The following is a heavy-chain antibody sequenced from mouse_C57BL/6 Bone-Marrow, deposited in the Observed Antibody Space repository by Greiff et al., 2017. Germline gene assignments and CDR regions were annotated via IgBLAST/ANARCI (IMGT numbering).Heavy chain of an antibody. Sequence: VKLQESGPGLVQPSQSLSITCTVSGFSLTSYGVHWVRQSPGKGLEWLGVIWRGGSTDYNAAFMSRLSITKDNSTSQVFFKMNSLQADDTAIYYCAKRTYYGIAMDYWGQGTSVTVSS. V-gene: IGHV2-5*01. CDR1: GFSLTSYG. CDR3: AKRTYYGIAMDY. CDR2: IWRGGST. D-gene: IGHD1-1*01. J-gene: IGHJ4*01.